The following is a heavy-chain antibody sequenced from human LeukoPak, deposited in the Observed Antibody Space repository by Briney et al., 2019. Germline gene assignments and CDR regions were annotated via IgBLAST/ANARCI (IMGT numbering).Heavy chain of an antibody. J-gene: IGHJ4*02. V-gene: IGHV1-8*01. Sequence: ASVKVSCKPSGYTFTSYDINWVRQATGQGLEWMGWMNPNSGNTGYAQKFQGRVTMTRNTSISTAYMELSSLRCEDTAVYYCARGPRKDIAVAVFDYWGQGTLVTVSS. CDR2: MNPNSGNT. CDR1: GYTFTSYD. CDR3: ARGPRKDIAVAVFDY. D-gene: IGHD6-19*01.